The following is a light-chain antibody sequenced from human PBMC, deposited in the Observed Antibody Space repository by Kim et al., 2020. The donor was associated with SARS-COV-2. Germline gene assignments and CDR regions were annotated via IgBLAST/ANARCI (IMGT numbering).Light chain of an antibody. CDR1: QSVSSGY. CDR2: GAR. CDR3: EQYGIAPRT. J-gene: IGKJ1*01. V-gene: IGKV3-20*01. Sequence: SPGERATLSCRASQSVSSGYLAWYQQKPGQAPRLLIYGARSRATGIPDRFSGSGAVTDFTLTLSRLEPEDFSVYYCEQYGIAPRTFGEGTKVDIK.